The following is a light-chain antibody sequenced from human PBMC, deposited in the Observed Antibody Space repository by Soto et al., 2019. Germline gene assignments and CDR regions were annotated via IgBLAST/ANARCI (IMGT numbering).Light chain of an antibody. CDR1: HDISNY. Sequence: DIQMTQSPSSLSASVGDRVTITCRANHDISNYLAWYQQKPGKVPKLLIYAASTLQTGVQSRFSGSGSGTIFTLTINSLRPEDVATYYCQNYKSAPKTFGRGTRLEIK. J-gene: IGKJ2*01. CDR3: QNYKSAPKT. CDR2: AAS. V-gene: IGKV1-27*01.